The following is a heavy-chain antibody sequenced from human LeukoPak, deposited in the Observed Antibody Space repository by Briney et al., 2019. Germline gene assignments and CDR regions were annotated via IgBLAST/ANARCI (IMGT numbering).Heavy chain of an antibody. CDR3: ARTGDYESFDY. Sequence: GGSLRLSCAASGFTFSDYYMNWIRQAPGKGLEWVSYIHSSSAYTNYADSVKGRFTISRDNAKNSLYLQMNSLRAEDTAVYYCARTGDYESFDYWGQGTLVTISS. V-gene: IGHV3-11*06. J-gene: IGHJ4*02. CDR1: GFTFSDYY. CDR2: IHSSSAYT. D-gene: IGHD4-17*01.